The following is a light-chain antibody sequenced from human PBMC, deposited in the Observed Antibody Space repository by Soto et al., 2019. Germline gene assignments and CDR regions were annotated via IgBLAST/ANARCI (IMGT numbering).Light chain of an antibody. J-gene: IGKJ4*01. CDR3: QQLNVYPPT. Sequence: DIQLTQSPSFLSASVGDRVTITCRASQGISSYLAWYQQKPGKAPKLLIYAASTLQSGVPSRFSGSGSGTEFTFTISRLQPEDLAIYYCQQLNVYPPTFGGGTKVEIK. CDR1: QGISSY. CDR2: AAS. V-gene: IGKV1-9*01.